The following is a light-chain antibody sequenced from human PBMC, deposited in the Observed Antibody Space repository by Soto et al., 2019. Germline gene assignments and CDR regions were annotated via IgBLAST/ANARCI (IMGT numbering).Light chain of an antibody. Sequence: DIQMTQSPSSLSASVVDRVTITCLTSQTISDYLNWYQHKPGKAPKLLISAASSLQSGVPSRFSGSGSGTDFTLTIRGLQPEDFATYYCQQSYDTVAINCGQGTRREIK. CDR3: QQSYDTVAIN. V-gene: IGKV1-39*01. CDR2: AAS. J-gene: IGKJ5*01. CDR1: QTISDY.